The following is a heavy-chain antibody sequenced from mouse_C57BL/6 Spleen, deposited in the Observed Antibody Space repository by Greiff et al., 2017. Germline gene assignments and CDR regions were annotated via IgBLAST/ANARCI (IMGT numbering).Heavy chain of an antibody. V-gene: IGHV2-9-1*01. Sequence: VKLMESGPGLVAPSQCLSITCTVSGFTLTSYAISWVRQPPGQGLEWLGVIWTGGGTNYNSALKSRLSISKYNAKSQVFSKMNSLQTDDTARYYCARNHAIWDGYFDVWGTGTTVTVSS. CDR2: IWTGGGT. CDR3: ARNHAIWDGYFDV. J-gene: IGHJ1*03. D-gene: IGHD4-1*01. CDR1: GFTLTSYA.